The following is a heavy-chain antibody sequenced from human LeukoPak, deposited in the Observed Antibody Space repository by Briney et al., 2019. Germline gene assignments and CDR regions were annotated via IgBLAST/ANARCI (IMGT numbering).Heavy chain of an antibody. V-gene: IGHV4-34*01. CDR1: GGSFSGYY. D-gene: IGHD5-12*01. J-gene: IGHJ4*02. Sequence: SETLSLTCAVYGGSFSGYYWSWIRQPPGKGLEWIGEINHSGSTNYNPSLKSRVTISVDTSKNQFSLNLSSVTAADTAVYYCARGGISGYVYWGQGTLVTVSS. CDR2: INHSGST. CDR3: ARGGISGYVY.